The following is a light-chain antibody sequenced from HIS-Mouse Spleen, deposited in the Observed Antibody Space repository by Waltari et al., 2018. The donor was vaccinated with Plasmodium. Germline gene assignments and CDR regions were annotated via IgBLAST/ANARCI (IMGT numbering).Light chain of an antibody. Sequence: EIVFTQSPGTLSLSPGERATLSCRASQSVSSSYLAWYQQKPGQAPRLLIYGASSRATGIPDRVSGSVSGTDFTLTISRLETEDFAVYYCQQYGSSPITFGQGTRLEIK. CDR3: QQYGSSPIT. CDR2: GAS. CDR1: QSVSSSY. J-gene: IGKJ5*01. V-gene: IGKV3-20*01.